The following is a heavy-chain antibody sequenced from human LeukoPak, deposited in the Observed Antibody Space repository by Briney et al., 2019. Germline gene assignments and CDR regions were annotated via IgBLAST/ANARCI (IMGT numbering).Heavy chain of an antibody. CDR1: GFTFSNYA. D-gene: IGHD3-10*01. J-gene: IGHJ4*02. CDR2: ISGSGGST. CDR3: AKRPYYGSGSYYSLDY. Sequence: PGGSLRLSCAASGFTFSNYAMSWVRQAPGKELEGVSAISGSGGSTYYADSVKGRFTISRDNSKNTLYLQMNSLRAEDTAVYYCAKRPYYGSGSYYSLDYWGQGTLVTVSS. V-gene: IGHV3-23*01.